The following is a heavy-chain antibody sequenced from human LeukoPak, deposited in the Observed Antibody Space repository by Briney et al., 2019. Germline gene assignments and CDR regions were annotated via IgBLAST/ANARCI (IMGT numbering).Heavy chain of an antibody. D-gene: IGHD5-18*01. Sequence: GGSLRLSCAASGFTFSTYAMHWVRQAPGEGLEWVAVISYDGGTKYYADSVKGRFTISRDNSKNTLNLQMNSLRAEDTAVYYCARDSNTAMATPDAFDIWGQGTMVTVSS. J-gene: IGHJ3*02. CDR1: GFTFSTYA. V-gene: IGHV3-30-3*01. CDR3: ARDSNTAMATPDAFDI. CDR2: ISYDGGTK.